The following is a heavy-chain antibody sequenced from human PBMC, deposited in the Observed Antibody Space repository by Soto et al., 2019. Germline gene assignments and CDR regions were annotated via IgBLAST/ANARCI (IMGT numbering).Heavy chain of an antibody. CDR1: GFTFSSYE. CDR2: ISSSGSTI. Sequence: GGSLRLSCAASGFTFSSYEMNWVRQAPGKGLEWVPYISSSGSTIYYADSVKGRFTISRDNAKNSLYLQMNSLRAEDTAVYYCARDRGYDAHDYYYNAMDVWGQGTTVTVSS. D-gene: IGHD2-15*01. CDR3: ARDRGYDAHDYYYNAMDV. V-gene: IGHV3-48*03. J-gene: IGHJ6*02.